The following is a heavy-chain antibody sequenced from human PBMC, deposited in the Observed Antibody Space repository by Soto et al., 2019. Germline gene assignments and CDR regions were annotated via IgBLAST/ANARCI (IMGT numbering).Heavy chain of an antibody. D-gene: IGHD3-3*01. CDR3: ARADPRITIFGVSYGMDV. V-gene: IGHV4-59*01. J-gene: IGHJ6*02. Sequence: SETLSLTCTVSGGSISSYYWSWIRQPPGKGLEWIGYIYYSGSTNYNPSLKSRVTISVDTSKNQFSLKLSSVTAADTAVYYCARADPRITIFGVSYGMDVWGQGTTVTVSS. CDR2: IYYSGST. CDR1: GGSISSYY.